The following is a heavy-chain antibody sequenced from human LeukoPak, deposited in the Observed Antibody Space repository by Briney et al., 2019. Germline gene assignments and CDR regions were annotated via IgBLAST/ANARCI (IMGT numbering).Heavy chain of an antibody. CDR1: GGSISSYY. CDR2: IHSSGST. Sequence: SETLSLTCTVSGGSISSYYWSWIRQPPGKGLEWIGYIHSSGSTSYNPSLKSRVTISLDTSKNQFSLKLSSVTAADTAVYYCARHVQDTAMVTPLYYFDYWGQGTLVTVSS. D-gene: IGHD5-18*01. V-gene: IGHV4-59*01. J-gene: IGHJ4*02. CDR3: ARHVQDTAMVTPLYYFDY.